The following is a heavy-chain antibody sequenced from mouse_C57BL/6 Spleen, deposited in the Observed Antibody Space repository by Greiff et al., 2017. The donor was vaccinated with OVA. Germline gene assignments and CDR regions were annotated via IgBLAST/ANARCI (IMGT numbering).Heavy chain of an antibody. D-gene: IGHD1-1*01. V-gene: IGHV1-49*01. J-gene: IGHJ2*01. CDR1: YFAFMASA. CDR3: ARFPYYCGSSYFDD. CDR2: FTMKSDAT. Sequence: LQQSGAELVRPGSSVKLSCKDSYFAFMASAMHWVKQRPGHGLEWIGSFTMKSDATEYSEKFKGKATLTANKSSSTAYMELSSLTSEDSAVDYGARFPYYCGSSYFDDWGKGTTLTVSS.